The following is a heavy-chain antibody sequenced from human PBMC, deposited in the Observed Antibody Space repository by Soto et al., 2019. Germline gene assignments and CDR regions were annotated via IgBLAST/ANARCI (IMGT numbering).Heavy chain of an antibody. CDR3: AQLECPTACYYAMDV. CDR1: GFTFSNFG. J-gene: IGHJ6*02. Sequence: GGSLRLSCGASGFTFSNFGMSWVRQAPGKGMKWVSGISGSGGSTYYADSVKGRVTISRDNSQNTLFLQMNSLRVEHTAVYHCAQLECPTACYYAMDVWDQGTTVTVSS. V-gene: IGHV3-23*01. D-gene: IGHD3-3*01. CDR2: ISGSGGST.